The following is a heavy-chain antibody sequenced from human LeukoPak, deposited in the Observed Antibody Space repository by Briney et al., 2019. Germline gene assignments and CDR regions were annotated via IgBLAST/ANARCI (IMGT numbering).Heavy chain of an antibody. J-gene: IGHJ3*02. V-gene: IGHV3-15*01. CDR1: GFTFGNAW. Sequence: GGSLRLSCAASGFTFGNAWMSWVRQAPGKGLEWVGRIKSKTDGGTTDYAAPVKGRFTISRDDSKNTLYLQMNSLKTEDTAVYYCTTDYQWYCGSGSKQAFDIWGQGTMVTVSS. CDR3: TTDYQWYCGSGSKQAFDI. CDR2: IKSKTDGGTT. D-gene: IGHD3-10*01.